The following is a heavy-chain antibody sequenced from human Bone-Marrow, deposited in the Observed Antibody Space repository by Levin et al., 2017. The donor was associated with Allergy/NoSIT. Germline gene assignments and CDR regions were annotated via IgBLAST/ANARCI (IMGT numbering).Heavy chain of an antibody. D-gene: IGHD4-23*01. CDR1: GGTFRRYS. CDR3: AKDGGGAGYNWFDT. Sequence: SVKVSCKASGGTFRRYSISWLRQAPGQGLEWMAGIIPIFGTTEYSQKFQGRVTITADESTTTAYMELTSLISEDTAVYYCAKDGGGAGYNWFDTWGQGTPVTVSS. V-gene: IGHV1-69*13. CDR2: IIPIFGTT. J-gene: IGHJ5*02.